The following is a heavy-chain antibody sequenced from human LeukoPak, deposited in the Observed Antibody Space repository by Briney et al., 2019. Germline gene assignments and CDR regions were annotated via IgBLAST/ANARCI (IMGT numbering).Heavy chain of an antibody. V-gene: IGHV6-1*01. CDR3: ARRLTQYDCFDP. CDR1: GDSVSSNSVT. J-gene: IGHJ5*02. Sequence: SQTFSLTCAISGDSVSSNSVTWNWIRQSPSRGLEWLGRTYYRSTWYNDYAVSVRGRITVNPNTSKNQFSLHLNSVTPEDTAVYYCARRLTQYDCFDPWGQGILVTVSS. D-gene: IGHD2-2*01. CDR2: TYYRSTWYN.